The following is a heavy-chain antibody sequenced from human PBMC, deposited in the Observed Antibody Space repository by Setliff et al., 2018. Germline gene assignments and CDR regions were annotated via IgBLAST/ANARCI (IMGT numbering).Heavy chain of an antibody. CDR1: GGSFDTYY. CDR3: RQAVVGRDVFDI. CDR2: INQSGSG. D-gene: IGHD1-1*01. J-gene: IGHJ3*02. Sequence: TSETLSLTCNVYGGSFDTYYWSWIRQPSGKGLEWFGEINQSGSGDYNPSFKGRVTISVDTSKKQFSLTLTSVAAADTALYYCRQAVVGRDVFDIWGQGTVVT. V-gene: IGHV4-34*01.